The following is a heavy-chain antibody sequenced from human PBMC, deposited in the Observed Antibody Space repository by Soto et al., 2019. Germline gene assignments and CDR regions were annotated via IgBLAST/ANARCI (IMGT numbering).Heavy chain of an antibody. J-gene: IGHJ4*02. CDR3: AREVGPIDY. D-gene: IGHD1-26*01. CDR1: GFTFSQYG. V-gene: IGHV3-48*01. Sequence: EVQLVESGGGLVLPGGSLRLSCAASGFTFSQYGLNWVRQAPGKGLEWVSFISSSSTTQYADSVRGRFTISRDNAKNSMYLQMNSLRAEDTAMYYCAREVGPIDYWGQGTLVTVSS. CDR2: ISSSSTT.